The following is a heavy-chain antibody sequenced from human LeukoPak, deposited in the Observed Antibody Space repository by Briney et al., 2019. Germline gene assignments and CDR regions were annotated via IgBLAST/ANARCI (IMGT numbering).Heavy chain of an antibody. D-gene: IGHD3-9*01. V-gene: IGHV4-34*01. J-gene: IGHJ4*02. CDR2: INHSGST. CDR1: GGSFSGYY. CDR3: ARDPRYGTRYFDY. Sequence: SETLSLTCAVYGGSFSGYYWSWIRQPPGKGLEWIGEINHSGSTNYNPSLKSRVTISVDTSKNQFSLKLSSVTAADTAVYYCARDPRYGTRYFDYWGQGTLVTVSS.